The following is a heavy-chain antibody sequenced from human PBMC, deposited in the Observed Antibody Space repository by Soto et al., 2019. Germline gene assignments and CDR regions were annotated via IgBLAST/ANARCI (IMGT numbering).Heavy chain of an antibody. Sequence: SETLSLTCSFSGDSVTSHYLTWIRQPPEKGLEWIGSMHYTGFSYYNPSLKSRVTISVDTSKNQFSLKLTSVTAADTAVYYCAREEGWLRYHFDYWGQGTLVTVSS. CDR2: MHYTGFS. V-gene: IGHV4-59*05. D-gene: IGHD5-12*01. CDR1: GDSVTSHY. J-gene: IGHJ4*02. CDR3: AREEGWLRYHFDY.